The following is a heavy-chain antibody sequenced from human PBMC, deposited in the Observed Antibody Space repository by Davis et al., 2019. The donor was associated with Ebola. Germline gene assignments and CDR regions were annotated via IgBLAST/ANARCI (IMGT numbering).Heavy chain of an antibody. Sequence: GGSLRLSCAASGFTFSSYGMHWVRQAPGKGLEWVAVISYDGSNKYYADSVKGRFTISRDNSKNTLYLQMNSLRAEDTAVYYCARVVVGALYWGQGTLVTVSS. CDR1: GFTFSSYG. CDR3: ARVVVGALY. CDR2: ISYDGSNK. J-gene: IGHJ4*02. V-gene: IGHV3-30*03. D-gene: IGHD2-21*01.